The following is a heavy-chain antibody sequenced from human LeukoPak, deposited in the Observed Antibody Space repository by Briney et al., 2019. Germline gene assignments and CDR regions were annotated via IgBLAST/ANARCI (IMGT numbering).Heavy chain of an antibody. CDR1: GGTFSSYA. Sequence: GASVNVSCKASGGTFSSYAISWVRQAPGQGLEWMGGIIPIFGTANYAQKFQGRVTITADESTSTAYMELSSLRSEDTAVYYCARERIAVAGTGWFDPWGQGTLVTVSS. D-gene: IGHD6-19*01. CDR3: ARERIAVAGTGWFDP. V-gene: IGHV1-69*13. CDR2: IIPIFGTA. J-gene: IGHJ5*02.